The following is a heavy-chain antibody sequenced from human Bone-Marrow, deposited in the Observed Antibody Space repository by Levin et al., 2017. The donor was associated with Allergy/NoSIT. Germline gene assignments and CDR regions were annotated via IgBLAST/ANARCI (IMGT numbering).Heavy chain of an antibody. CDR1: GGSISSRSSW. CDR2: FYYSGGT. Sequence: GSLRLSCSVSGGSISSRSSWWGWIRQPPGKGLEWIGSFYYSGGTYYQSSLKSRVTISVDTSKNQFSLKLTSVTAADTALYYCARVGAYGDYADYWGQGTLVTVSS. CDR3: ARVGAYGDYADY. V-gene: IGHV4-39*01. J-gene: IGHJ4*02. D-gene: IGHD4-17*01.